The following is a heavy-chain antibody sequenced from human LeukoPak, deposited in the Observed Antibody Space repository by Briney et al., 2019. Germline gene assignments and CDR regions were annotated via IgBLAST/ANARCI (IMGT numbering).Heavy chain of an antibody. CDR3: ARDYGDYVFDY. J-gene: IGHJ4*02. V-gene: IGHV3-21*01. D-gene: IGHD4-17*01. CDR2: ISSSSSYI. CDR1: GFTFSSYS. Sequence: GGSLRLSCAASGFTFSSYSVNWVRQAPGKGLEWVSSISSSSSYIYYADSVKGRFTISRDNAKNSLYLQMSSLRAEDTAVYYCARDYGDYVFDYWGQGTLVTVSS.